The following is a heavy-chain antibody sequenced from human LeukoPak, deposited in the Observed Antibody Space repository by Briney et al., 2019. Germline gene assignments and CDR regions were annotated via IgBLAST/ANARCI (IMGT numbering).Heavy chain of an antibody. CDR3: ARERSPYGDDPYAFDI. Sequence: SVKVSCKASGGTFSSYAISWVRQAPGQGLEWMGGIIPIFGTANYAQKFQGRVTITADESTSTAYMELSSLRSEDTAVYYCARERSPYGDDPYAFDIWGQGTMVTVSS. CDR2: IIPIFGTA. D-gene: IGHD4-17*01. J-gene: IGHJ3*02. CDR1: GGTFSSYA. V-gene: IGHV1-69*13.